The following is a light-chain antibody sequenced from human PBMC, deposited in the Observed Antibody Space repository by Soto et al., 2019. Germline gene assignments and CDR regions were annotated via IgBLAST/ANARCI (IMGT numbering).Light chain of an antibody. V-gene: IGKV3-15*01. Sequence: EIVLTQSPGTLSLSPVERATLSFMASQSVSSSYLAWYQQKPGQAPRLLIYGASTRATGIPARFSGSGSGTEFTLTISSLQSEDFAVYYCQQYNNWPTFGQGTKVDIK. CDR3: QQYNNWPT. CDR1: QSVSSSY. J-gene: IGKJ1*01. CDR2: GAS.